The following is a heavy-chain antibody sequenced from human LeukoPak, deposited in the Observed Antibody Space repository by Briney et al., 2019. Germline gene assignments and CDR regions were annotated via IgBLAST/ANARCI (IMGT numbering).Heavy chain of an antibody. J-gene: IGHJ4*02. CDR2: LYSDGNT. V-gene: IGHV3-53*01. D-gene: IGHD1-14*01. Sequence: PGESLRLSCAASGFTVITNDMTWVRQAPGKGLEWVSVLYSDGNTKYADSVQGRFTISRDNSKNTLYLEMNSLSPDDTAVYYCARGVEPLAANTLAYWGQGTLVTVSS. CDR1: GFTVITND. CDR3: ARGVEPLAANTLAY.